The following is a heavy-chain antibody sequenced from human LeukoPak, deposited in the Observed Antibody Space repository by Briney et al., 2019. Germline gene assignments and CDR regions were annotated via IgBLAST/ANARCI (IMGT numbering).Heavy chain of an antibody. V-gene: IGHV1-18*01. Sequence: GASVKVSCKASGYTFTTYGISWVRQAPGQGLEWMGWISAYNGNTNYAQRLQGRVTMTTDTSTSTAYMELSSLRSEDTAVYYCVPPKESSSGTWGQGTLVTVSS. CDR3: VPPKESSSGT. CDR2: ISAYNGNT. J-gene: IGHJ5*02. D-gene: IGHD6-6*01. CDR1: GYTFTTYG.